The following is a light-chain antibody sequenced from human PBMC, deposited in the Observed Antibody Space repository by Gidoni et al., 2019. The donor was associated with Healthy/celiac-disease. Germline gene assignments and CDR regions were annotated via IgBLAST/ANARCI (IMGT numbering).Light chain of an antibody. CDR2: DAS. J-gene: IGKJ1*01. CDR3: QQYNSYAK. CDR1: QSISSW. Sequence: DIQMTQSPSTLSASVGDRVTITCRASQSISSWLAWYQQKPGKAPKLLIYDASSLESGVPSRFSGSVSGTEFTLTISSLQPDDFATYYCQQYNSYAKFXQXTKVEIK. V-gene: IGKV1-5*01.